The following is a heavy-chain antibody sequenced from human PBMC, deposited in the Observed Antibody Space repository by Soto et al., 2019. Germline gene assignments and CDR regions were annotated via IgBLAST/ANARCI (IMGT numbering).Heavy chain of an antibody. CDR3: ATTATYYDSKVNPPDAFDI. V-gene: IGHV1-69*13. Sequence: SVKVSCKASGGTFSSYAISWVRQAPGQGLGWMGGIIPIFGTANYAQKFQGRVTITADESTSTAYMELSSLRSEDTAVYYCATTATYYDSKVNPPDAFDIWGQGTMVTVSS. J-gene: IGHJ3*02. D-gene: IGHD3-22*01. CDR2: IIPIFGTA. CDR1: GGTFSSYA.